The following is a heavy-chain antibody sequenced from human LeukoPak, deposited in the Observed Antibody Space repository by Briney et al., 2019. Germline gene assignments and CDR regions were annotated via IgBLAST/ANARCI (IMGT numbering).Heavy chain of an antibody. D-gene: IGHD6-19*01. V-gene: IGHV3-15*07. CDR3: TTDPWLVGYYFDY. CDR1: GFTFSSYW. CDR2: IKSKTDGGTT. Sequence: PGGSLRLSCAASGFTFSSYWMNWVRQAPGKGLEWVGRIKSKTDGGTTDYAAPVKGRFTISRDDSKNTLYLQMNSLKTEDTAVYYCTTDPWLVGYYFDYWGQGTLVTVSS. J-gene: IGHJ4*02.